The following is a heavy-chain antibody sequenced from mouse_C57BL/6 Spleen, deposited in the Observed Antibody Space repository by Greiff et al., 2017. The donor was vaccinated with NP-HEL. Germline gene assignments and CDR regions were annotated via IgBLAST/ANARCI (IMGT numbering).Heavy chain of an antibody. D-gene: IGHD1-1*01. CDR1: GYTFTSYW. J-gene: IGHJ3*01. CDR2: IDPSDSYT. Sequence: VQLQQPGAELVMPGASVKLSCKASGYTFTSYWMHWVKQRPGQGLEWIGEIDPSDSYTNYNQKFKGKSTLTVDKSSSTAYMQLSSLTSEDSAVYYCERQDYYGTSFAYWGQGTLVTVAA. CDR3: ERQDYYGTSFAY. V-gene: IGHV1-69*01.